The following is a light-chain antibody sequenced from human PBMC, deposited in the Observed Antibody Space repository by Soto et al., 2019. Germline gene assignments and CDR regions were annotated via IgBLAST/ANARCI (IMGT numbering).Light chain of an antibody. CDR3: TSYVGNDIWV. Sequence: QSALTQPPSASGSPGQSVTISCTGTSSDVGDYKYVSWYQQYPGKAPKLMIYEVTKRPSGVPDRFSGSKSGNTASLTVSGLQAEDEADYYCTSYVGNDIWVFGGGTKLTAL. J-gene: IGLJ3*02. V-gene: IGLV2-8*01. CDR2: EVT. CDR1: SSDVGDYKY.